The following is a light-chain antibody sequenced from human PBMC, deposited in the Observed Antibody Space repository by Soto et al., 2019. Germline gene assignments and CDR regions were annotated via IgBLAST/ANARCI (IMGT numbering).Light chain of an antibody. V-gene: IGLV2-14*01. Sequence: QSVLTQPASVSGSPGQSITIPCTGTSSVVGGYNYVSWYQQHPGKAPKLMIYDVSNRPSGVSNRFSGSKSGNTASLTVSGLQAEDEADYYCSSYTSSSTKVFGTGTKVTVL. CDR2: DVS. J-gene: IGLJ1*01. CDR3: SSYTSSSTKV. CDR1: SSVVGGYNY.